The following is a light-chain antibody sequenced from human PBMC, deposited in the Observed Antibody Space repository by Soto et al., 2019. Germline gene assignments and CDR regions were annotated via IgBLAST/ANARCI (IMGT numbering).Light chain of an antibody. CDR3: AAWDDSLSGLV. V-gene: IGLV1-47*01. CDR2: RNN. Sequence: QSVLTQPPSASGTPGQRVTISCSGSSSNIGSNYVYWYQQLPGTAPKLLIYRNNQRPSGVPDRFSGSKSGTSAFLAISGLRSEDEADYYCAAWDDSLSGLVFGTGTKLTVL. J-gene: IGLJ1*01. CDR1: SSNIGSNY.